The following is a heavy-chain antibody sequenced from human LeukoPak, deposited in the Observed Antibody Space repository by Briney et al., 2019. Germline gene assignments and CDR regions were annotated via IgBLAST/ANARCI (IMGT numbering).Heavy chain of an antibody. CDR2: ISSSTSTM. J-gene: IGHJ6*03. V-gene: IGHV3-48*04. CDR3: ARSYSSTPQYYYYYYMDV. Sequence: GGSLRLSCAASGFTFSSYSMNWVRQAPGKGLEWVSYISSSTSTMFYADSVKGRFTISRDNAKNSLYLQMNSLRAEDTAVYYCARSYSSTPQYYYYYYMDVWGKGTTVTVSS. CDR1: GFTFSSYS. D-gene: IGHD6-13*01.